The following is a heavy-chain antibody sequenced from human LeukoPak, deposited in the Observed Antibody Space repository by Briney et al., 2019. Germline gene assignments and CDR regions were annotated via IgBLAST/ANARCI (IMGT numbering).Heavy chain of an antibody. CDR3: ARETLSDFWSGYYS. D-gene: IGHD3-3*01. Sequence: SETLSLTCTVSGGSISSYYWSWIRQPPGKGLEWIGYIYYSGSTNYNPSLKSRVTISVDTSKNQFSLKLSSVTAADKAVYYCARETLSDFWSGYYSWGQGTLVTVSS. V-gene: IGHV4-59*01. J-gene: IGHJ4*02. CDR2: IYYSGST. CDR1: GGSISSYY.